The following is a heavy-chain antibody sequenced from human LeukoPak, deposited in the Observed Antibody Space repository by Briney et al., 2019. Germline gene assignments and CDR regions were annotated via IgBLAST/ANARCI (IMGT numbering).Heavy chain of an antibody. CDR1: GLTVSSYS. J-gene: IGHJ4*02. V-gene: IGHV3-48*01. D-gene: IGHD2-15*01. Sequence: PGGSLRLSCVASGLTVSSYSMNWVRQAPGKGLEWVSYISSSSSTIYYADSVKGRFTISRDNAKNSLFLQMNSLRAEDTAVYYCARDNGWSADFWGQGTLVTVSS. CDR2: ISSSSSTI. CDR3: ARDNGWSADF.